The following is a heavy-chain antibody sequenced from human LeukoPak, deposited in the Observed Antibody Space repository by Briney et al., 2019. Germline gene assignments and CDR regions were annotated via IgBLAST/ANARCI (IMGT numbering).Heavy chain of an antibody. CDR3: ARGIEYSNYLVY. Sequence: SETLSLTCTVSGGSISSGGYYWSWIRQHPGKGLEWIGYIYYSGSTYYNPSLKSRVTISVDTSKNQFSLKLSSVTAADRAVYYCARGIEYSNYLVYWGQGILVTVSS. CDR2: IYYSGST. J-gene: IGHJ4*02. CDR1: GGSISSGGYY. V-gene: IGHV4-31*03. D-gene: IGHD4-11*01.